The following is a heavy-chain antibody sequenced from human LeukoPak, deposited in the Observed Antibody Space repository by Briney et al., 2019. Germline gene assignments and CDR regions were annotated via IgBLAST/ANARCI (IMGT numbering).Heavy chain of an antibody. CDR1: AGSISSCY. CDR3: ARWVSHGFDV. Sequence: SETLSLTCTVSAGSISSCYWSWIRQPAGKGLEWIGRIYISGTTNYNPSLKSRVTMSVDTSKNQFSLKVTSVTAADTAVYYCARWVSHGFDVWGQGTMVTVSS. J-gene: IGHJ3*01. CDR2: IYISGTT. V-gene: IGHV4-4*07.